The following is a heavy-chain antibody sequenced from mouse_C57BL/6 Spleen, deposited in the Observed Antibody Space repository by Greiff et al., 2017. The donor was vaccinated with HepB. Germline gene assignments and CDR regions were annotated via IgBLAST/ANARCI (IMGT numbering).Heavy chain of an antibody. D-gene: IGHD2-4*01. CDR3: ARGGDYDGGPYYFDY. CDR2: INPSNGGT. Sequence: QVQLQQPVTELVKPGASVKLSCKASGYTFTSYWMHWVKQRPGQGLEWIGNINPSNGGTNYNEKFKSKATLTVDKSSSTAYMQLSSLTSEDSAVYYCARGGDYDGGPYYFDYWGQGTTLTVSS. J-gene: IGHJ2*01. CDR1: GYTFTSYW. V-gene: IGHV1-53*01.